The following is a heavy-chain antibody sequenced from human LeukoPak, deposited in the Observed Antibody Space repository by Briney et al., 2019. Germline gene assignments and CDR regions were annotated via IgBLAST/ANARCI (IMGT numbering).Heavy chain of an antibody. CDR1: GFTFSSYA. CDR2: IYVDGST. Sequence: GGSLRLSCAASGFTFSSYAMSWVRQAPGKGLQWVSVIYVDGSTYYADSVKGRITISRDNSRNTLYLQMNSLRAEDTAVYYCARDLATRQRTGLYDSWGQGALVTVSS. V-gene: IGHV3-66*01. D-gene: IGHD3-16*02. J-gene: IGHJ4*02. CDR3: ARDLATRQRTGLYDS.